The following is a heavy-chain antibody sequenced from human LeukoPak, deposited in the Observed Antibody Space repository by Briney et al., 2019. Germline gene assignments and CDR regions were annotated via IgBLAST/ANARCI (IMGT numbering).Heavy chain of an antibody. V-gene: IGHV3-7*02. D-gene: IGHD5-12*01. Sequence: PGGSLRLSCAASGFTLRSYWMSWVRQAPGRGLEWVANIKQDGSEKYYVDSVKGRFTISRDDAKNSLDLQMNSLRAEDTAVYYCARAVSLGYHNWFDPWGQGTLVTVSS. CDR2: IKQDGSEK. CDR1: GFTLRSYW. CDR3: ARAVSLGYHNWFDP. J-gene: IGHJ5*02.